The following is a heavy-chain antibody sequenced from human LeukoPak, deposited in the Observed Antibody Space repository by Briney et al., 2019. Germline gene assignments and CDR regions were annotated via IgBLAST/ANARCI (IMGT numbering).Heavy chain of an antibody. V-gene: IGHV3-9*01. CDR2: ISWNSGSI. Sequence: GGSLRLSCAASGFTFSNYGMDWVRQAPGKGLEWVSGISWNSGSIGYADSVKGRFTISRDNAKNSLYLQMNSLRAEDTALYYCAKVNYDILTGYPDYWGQGTLVTVSS. CDR1: GFTFSNYG. J-gene: IGHJ4*02. CDR3: AKVNYDILTGYPDY. D-gene: IGHD3-9*01.